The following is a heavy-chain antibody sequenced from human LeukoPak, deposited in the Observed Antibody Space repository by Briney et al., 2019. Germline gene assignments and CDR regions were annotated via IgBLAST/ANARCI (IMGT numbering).Heavy chain of an antibody. V-gene: IGHV3-23*01. CDR3: AKSHASIWNVYDY. D-gene: IGHD1-1*01. J-gene: IGHJ4*02. Sequence: GGSLRLSCAASGFPFSSYAMSWVRLTPGKGLEWVSAISGSGDSTYYADSVKGRFTISRDNSKNTLFLQMNSLRAEDTAVYYCAKSHASIWNVYDYWGQGTLVTVPS. CDR2: ISGSGDST. CDR1: GFPFSSYA.